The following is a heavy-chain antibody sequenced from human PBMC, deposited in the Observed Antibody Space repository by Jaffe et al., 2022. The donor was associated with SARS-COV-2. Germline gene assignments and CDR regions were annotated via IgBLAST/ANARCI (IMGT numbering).Heavy chain of an antibody. V-gene: IGHV3-30-3*01. CDR2: MSYDGSNE. J-gene: IGHJ4*02. CDR3: ARYYDSSGYYFGSGFDF. D-gene: IGHD3-22*01. Sequence: QVQLVESGGGVVQPGRSLRLSCAASGFTFSNYVIHWVRQAPGKGLEWVAVMSYDGSNEYYGDSVKGRFTISRDNSKNTLYLQMNSLRPEDTAVYYCARYYDSSGYYFGSGFDFWGQGTLVTVSS. CDR1: GFTFSNYV.